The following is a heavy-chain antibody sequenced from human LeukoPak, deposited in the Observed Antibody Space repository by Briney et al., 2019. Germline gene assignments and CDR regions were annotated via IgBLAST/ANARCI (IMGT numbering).Heavy chain of an antibody. CDR3: ATDQRYAFDY. CDR2: IRTTAEGAKYA. Sequence: GGSLRLSCAASGFTFSSYAMSWVRQAPGKGLEWISNIRTTAEGAKYAYYADSVKGRVTISRDDGKNTLYLHMNSLRDDDTAVYYCATDQRYAFDYWGQGILVTVSS. CDR1: GFTFSSYA. V-gene: IGHV3-48*02. D-gene: IGHD3-9*01. J-gene: IGHJ4*02.